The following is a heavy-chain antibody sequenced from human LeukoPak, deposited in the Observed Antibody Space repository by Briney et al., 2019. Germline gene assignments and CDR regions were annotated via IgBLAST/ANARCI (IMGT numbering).Heavy chain of an antibody. CDR2: INPNSGGT. V-gene: IGHV1-2*02. CDR3: ARDSSGWYSYYDY. D-gene: IGHD6-19*01. CDR1: GYTFTGYY. Sequence: ASVKVSCKASGYTFTGYYMHWVRQAPGQGLEWMGWINPNSGGTNYAQKFQGRVTMTRDTSISTAYMELSRLRSDDTAVYYCARDSSGWYSYYDYWAQGTLVTVSA. J-gene: IGHJ4*02.